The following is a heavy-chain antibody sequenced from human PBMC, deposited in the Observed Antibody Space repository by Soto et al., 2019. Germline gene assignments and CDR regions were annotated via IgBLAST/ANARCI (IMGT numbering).Heavy chain of an antibody. CDR2: IYYSGTT. Sequence: QLQLQESGPGLVKPSETLSLTCTVSGGSISSSSYYWGWIRQPPGKGLEWIGSIYYSGTTYYNPSLKSRVTISVDTSKNHFSLKLSSVTAADTAVYYCASLRVSVNFDYWGQGTLVTVSS. CDR1: GGSISSSSYY. D-gene: IGHD3-3*01. CDR3: ASLRVSVNFDY. J-gene: IGHJ4*02. V-gene: IGHV4-39*02.